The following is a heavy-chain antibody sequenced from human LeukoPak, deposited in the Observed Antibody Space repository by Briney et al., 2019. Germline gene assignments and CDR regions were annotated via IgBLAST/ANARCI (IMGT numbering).Heavy chain of an antibody. Sequence: GGSLRLSCAASGFTFSSYAMHWVRQAPGKGLEWVAVISYDGSNKYYADSVKGRFTISRDNAKNSLYLQMNSLRAEDTAVYYCAREGRWLQSSPDYWGQGTLVTVSS. V-gene: IGHV3-30-3*01. CDR1: GFTFSSYA. CDR2: ISYDGSNK. CDR3: AREGRWLQSSPDY. D-gene: IGHD5-24*01. J-gene: IGHJ4*02.